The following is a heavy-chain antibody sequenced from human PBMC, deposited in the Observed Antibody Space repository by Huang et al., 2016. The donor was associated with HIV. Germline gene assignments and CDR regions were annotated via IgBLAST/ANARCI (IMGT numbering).Heavy chain of an antibody. V-gene: IGHV3-30*18. Sequence: QVKLVESGGGVVQPGKSLRLSCAASGFSFGTFGMHWARQAPGKGLEWVAVISFNGVSQYYADSVKGRFTISRDNSKNTVYLQMDSLRPEDTAVYYCAKDAVYTDSRLDHWGQGVLVTVSS. CDR2: ISFNGVSQ. D-gene: IGHD3-22*01. CDR1: GFSFGTFG. J-gene: IGHJ4*02. CDR3: AKDAVYTDSRLDH.